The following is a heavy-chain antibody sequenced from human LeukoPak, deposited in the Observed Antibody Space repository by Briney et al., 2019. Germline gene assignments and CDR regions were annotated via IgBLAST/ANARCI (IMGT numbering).Heavy chain of an antibody. V-gene: IGHV3-49*03. J-gene: IGHJ4*02. CDR3: TTPKTYYYDSSGYYRY. CDR1: GFTFGDYA. Sequence: GGSLRLSCTASGFTFGDYAMSWFRQAPGKGLEWVGFIRSKAYGGTTEYAASVKGRFTISRDDSKSIAYLQMNSLKTEDTAVYYCTTPKTYYYDSSGYYRYWGQGTLVTVSS. CDR2: IRSKAYGGTT. D-gene: IGHD3-22*01.